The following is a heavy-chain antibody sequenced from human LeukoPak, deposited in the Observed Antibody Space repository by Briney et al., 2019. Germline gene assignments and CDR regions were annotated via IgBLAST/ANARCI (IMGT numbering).Heavy chain of an antibody. V-gene: IGHV3-33*01. CDR1: GFTFSNYG. J-gene: IGHJ3*02. Sequence: GRSLRLSCAASGFTFSNYGMHWVRQAPGKGLEWVAVIFYDGSNKYYGDSVRGRFTISRDNSKNTVYLQMDSLRAEDTAVYYCARESDAFDIWGQGTMVTVSS. CDR2: IFYDGSNK. CDR3: ARESDAFDI.